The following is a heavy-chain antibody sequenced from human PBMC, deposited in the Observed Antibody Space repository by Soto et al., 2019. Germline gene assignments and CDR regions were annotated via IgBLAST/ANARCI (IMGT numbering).Heavy chain of an antibody. Sequence: RKISCKGSGYSFTSYWIDWVRQMPGKGLEWMGIIYPGDSDTRYSPSFQGQVTISADKSISTAYLQWSSLKASDTAMYYCARQDCSSTSCYRFRPWFDPWGQGTLVTVSS. CDR1: GYSFTSYW. CDR2: IYPGDSDT. J-gene: IGHJ5*02. D-gene: IGHD2-2*01. CDR3: ARQDCSSTSCYRFRPWFDP. V-gene: IGHV5-51*01.